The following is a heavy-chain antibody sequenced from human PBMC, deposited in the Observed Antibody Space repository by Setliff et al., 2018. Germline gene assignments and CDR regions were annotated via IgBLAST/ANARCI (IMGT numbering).Heavy chain of an antibody. J-gene: IGHJ4*02. CDR2: IFYSDTA. Sequence: ETLSLTCTVSGGSIGPHYWSWIRQAPGKGLEWIGHIFYSDTAKYNPSLESRAAISVDSSKNQFSLKLSSVTAADTAVYYCARGGTYRYFDYWGQGTLVTVS. CDR1: GGSIGPHY. CDR3: ARGGTYRYFDY. V-gene: IGHV4-59*11.